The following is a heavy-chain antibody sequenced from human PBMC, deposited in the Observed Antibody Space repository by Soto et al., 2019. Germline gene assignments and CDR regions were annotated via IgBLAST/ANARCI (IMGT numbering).Heavy chain of an antibody. CDR3: ARQMRGPIPYFGWLSPVTS. CDR1: GDSITSDGFY. Sequence: HLLESGPLTVRPSGPLSLICSVSGDSITSDGFYGGWFRRPPGQGLEWVGTISHTGQTFPNPPVSTGLTMSLAASYNHFSLRRTSVTAADACVYFCARQMRGPIPYFGWLSPVTSWGQGSQVTVSS. D-gene: IGHD3-9*01. J-gene: IGHJ4*02. V-gene: IGHV4-39*01. CDR2: ISHTGQT.